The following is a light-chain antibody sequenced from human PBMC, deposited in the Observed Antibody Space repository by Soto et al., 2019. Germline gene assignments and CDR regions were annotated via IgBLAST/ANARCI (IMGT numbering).Light chain of an antibody. J-gene: IGKJ5*01. CDR2: TAS. CDR1: QDITNY. V-gene: IGKV1-16*02. CDR3: QQYHSYPIT. Sequence: DIQMTQSPSSLSASVGDRVTITCRASQDITNYLAWFQQKPGNAPKSLSYTASSLQSGVPSKFSGSGSGTDFTLTISSLQPEDFATYYCQQYHSYPITFGQGTPLEIK.